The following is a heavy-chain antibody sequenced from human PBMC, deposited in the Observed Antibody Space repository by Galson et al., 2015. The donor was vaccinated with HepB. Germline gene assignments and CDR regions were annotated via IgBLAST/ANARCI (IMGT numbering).Heavy chain of an antibody. V-gene: IGHV3-30-3*01. CDR1: GFTFNSYA. Sequence: SLRLSCAASGFTFNSYAMHWVRQAPGKGLEWVAVISYDGSNKYYANSVKGRFTISRDNSKNTLYLQMNSLRAEDTAVYYCARVGYGDYVLDYWGQGTLVTVSS. J-gene: IGHJ4*02. D-gene: IGHD4-17*01. CDR3: ARVGYGDYVLDY. CDR2: ISYDGSNK.